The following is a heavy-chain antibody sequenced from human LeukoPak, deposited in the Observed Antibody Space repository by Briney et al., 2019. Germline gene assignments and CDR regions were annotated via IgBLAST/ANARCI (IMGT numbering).Heavy chain of an antibody. J-gene: IGHJ4*02. CDR2: IYHSGST. Sequence: KPSETLSLTCAVSGGSISSSNWWSWVRQPPGKGLEWIGEIYHSGSTNYNPSLKSRVTISVDKSKNQFSLKLSSVTAADTAVYYCAREFFSSGYYPDYWGQGTLVTVSS. CDR1: GGSISSSNW. D-gene: IGHD3-22*01. CDR3: AREFFSSGYYPDY. V-gene: IGHV4-4*02.